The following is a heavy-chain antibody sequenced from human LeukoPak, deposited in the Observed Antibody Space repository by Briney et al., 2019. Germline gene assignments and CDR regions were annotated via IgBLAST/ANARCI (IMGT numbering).Heavy chain of an antibody. V-gene: IGHV4-34*01. J-gene: IGHJ6*02. D-gene: IGHD4-11*01. CDR3: ARRALMSTTVTRGGTDFYYALDV. CDR1: GGSFSGYY. CDR2: IYYSGST. Sequence: SETLSLTCAVYGGSFSGYYWSWIRQPPGKGLEWIGSIYYSGSTYYNPSLKSRVTISVDTSKNQFSLKLSSVTAADTAVYFCARRALMSTTVTRGGTDFYYALDVWGQGTTVTVSS.